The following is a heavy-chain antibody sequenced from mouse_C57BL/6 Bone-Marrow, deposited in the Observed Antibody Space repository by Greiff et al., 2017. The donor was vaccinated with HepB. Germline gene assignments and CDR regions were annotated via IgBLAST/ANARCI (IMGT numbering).Heavy chain of an antibody. J-gene: IGHJ1*03. CDR1: GFTFSDYY. V-gene: IGHV5-16*01. D-gene: IGHD1-1*01. CDR2: INYDGSST. Sequence: EVQRVESEGGLVQPGSSMKLSCTASGFTFSDYYMAWVRQVPEKGLEWVANINYDGSSTYYLDSLKSRFIISRDNAKNILYLQMSSLKSEDTATYYCARDPPYYYGSSWYFDVWGTGTTVTVSS. CDR3: ARDPPYYYGSSWYFDV.